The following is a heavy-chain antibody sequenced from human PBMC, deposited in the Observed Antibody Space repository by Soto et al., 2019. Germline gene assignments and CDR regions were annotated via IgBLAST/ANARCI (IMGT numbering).Heavy chain of an antibody. V-gene: IGHV4-4*07. CDR2: IYTSGST. CDR1: GGSISSYY. Sequence: PSETLSLTCTVSGGSISSYYWSWIRQPAGKGLEWIGRIYTSGSTNYNPSLKSRVTMSVDTSKNQFSLKLSSVTAADTAVYYCARVRIDASTGASGMDVWGQGTTVTVSS. CDR3: ARVRIDASTGASGMDV. J-gene: IGHJ6*02. D-gene: IGHD2-2*01.